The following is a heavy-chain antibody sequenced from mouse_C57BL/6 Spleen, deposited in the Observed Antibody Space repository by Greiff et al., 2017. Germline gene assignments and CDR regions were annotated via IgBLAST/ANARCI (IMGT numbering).Heavy chain of an antibody. Sequence: EVKVVESGGGLVKPGGSLKLSCAASGFTFSSYAMSWVRQTPEKRLEWVATISDGGSYTYYPDIVKGRFTISRDNAKNNLYLQRSHLKTENTAMYYCTRDRTVREDDFDYWGQGTTLTVSS. CDR1: GFTFSSYA. J-gene: IGHJ2*01. D-gene: IGHD1-1*01. CDR3: TRDRTVREDDFDY. CDR2: ISDGGSYT. V-gene: IGHV5-4*01.